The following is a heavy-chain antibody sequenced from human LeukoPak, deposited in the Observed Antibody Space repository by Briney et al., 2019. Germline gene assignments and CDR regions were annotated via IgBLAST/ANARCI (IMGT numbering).Heavy chain of an antibody. D-gene: IGHD3-10*01. CDR2: IYYSGGT. CDR1: GGSISSYY. Sequence: PSETLSLTCTVSGGSISSYYWSWIRQPPGKGLEWIGYIYYSGGTNYNPSLKSRVTISVDTSKNQFSLKLSSVTAADTAVYYCARVGDKFDYWGQGTLVTVSS. V-gene: IGHV4-59*01. J-gene: IGHJ4*02. CDR3: ARVGDKFDY.